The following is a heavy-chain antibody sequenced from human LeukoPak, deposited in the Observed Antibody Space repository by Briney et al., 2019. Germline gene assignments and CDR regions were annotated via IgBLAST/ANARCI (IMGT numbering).Heavy chain of an antibody. CDR1: GDSMTNYY. CDR3: AKTGPLMGRFFDY. V-gene: IGHV4-59*01. CDR2: IHHSGTT. Sequence: PSETLSLTCTVSGDSMTNYYWNWIRQPPGKGLEWIGYIHHSGTTNYNPSLKSRLTMSVDTSKNQFSLKLTSVSAADTAMYFCAKTGPLMGRFFDYWGQGIQVIVSS. J-gene: IGHJ4*02. D-gene: IGHD3-10*01.